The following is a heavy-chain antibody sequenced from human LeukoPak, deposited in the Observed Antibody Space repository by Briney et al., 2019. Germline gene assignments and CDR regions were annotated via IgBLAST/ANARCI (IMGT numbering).Heavy chain of an antibody. CDR3: ARAMGAYPNENWLDP. J-gene: IGHJ5*02. CDR1: GIAFSNSI. V-gene: IGHV3-33*08. CDR2: IWFDGSQQ. D-gene: IGHD1-26*01. Sequence: GGSLRLSCTASGIAFSNSIMHWVRQAPGKGLEWVAVIWFDGSQQYYADSVKGRFTISRDSSKNTIYLQMNGLRAEDTAVYYCARAMGAYPNENWLDPWGQGTLVTVSS.